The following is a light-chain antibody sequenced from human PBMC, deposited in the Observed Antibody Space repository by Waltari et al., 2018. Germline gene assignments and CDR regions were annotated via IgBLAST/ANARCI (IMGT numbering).Light chain of an antibody. CDR3: QSYDLNSRVV. J-gene: IGLJ2*01. CDR1: SGNIASNY. Sequence: MLTQPHSVSESPGKTVTISCTRSSGNIASNYSQWYQQRPGGAPTTIIYEDTPRPSGVPDRFSGSIDSSSNSASLTISGLITEDEADYYCQSYDLNSRVVFGGRTKLTVL. V-gene: IGLV6-57*03. CDR2: EDT.